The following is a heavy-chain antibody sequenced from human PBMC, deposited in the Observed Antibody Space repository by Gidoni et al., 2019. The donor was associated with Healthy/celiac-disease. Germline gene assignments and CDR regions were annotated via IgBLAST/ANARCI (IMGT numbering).Heavy chain of an antibody. V-gene: IGHV3-33*01. Sequence: QVQLVESGGGVVQPGRSLRLSCAASGFTFSSYGMHWVRQAPGQGLEWVAVIWYDGSNKYYADSVKGRFTISRDNSKNTLYLQMNSLRAEDTAVYYCAREFGGLGGGDPPLDYWGQGTLVTVSS. J-gene: IGHJ4*02. CDR1: GFTFSSYG. D-gene: IGHD2-21*02. CDR3: AREFGGLGGGDPPLDY. CDR2: IWYDGSNK.